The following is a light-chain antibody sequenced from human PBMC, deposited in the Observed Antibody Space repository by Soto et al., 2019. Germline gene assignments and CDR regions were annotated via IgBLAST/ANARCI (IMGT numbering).Light chain of an antibody. CDR2: GAS. J-gene: IGKJ4*01. Sequence: EIVLTQSPGTLSLSPGERATLSCRASQSVSSSYLAWYQQKPGQAPRLLIYGASSRATGIPDRFSGSGSETDFTLTISRLEHEDLAVYYCQQYGSSPLAFGGGTKVEIK. CDR3: QQYGSSPLA. V-gene: IGKV3-20*01. CDR1: QSVSSSY.